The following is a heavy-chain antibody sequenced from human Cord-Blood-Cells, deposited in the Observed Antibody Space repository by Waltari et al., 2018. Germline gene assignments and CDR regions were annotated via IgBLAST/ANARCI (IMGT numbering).Heavy chain of an antibody. Sequence: QVQLVQSGAEVKKPGSSVTVSCKASAGTFSSYAISWVRQAPGQGLEWMGGLIPIFGTANYGQKFQGRVTITADKSTSTAYMELSSLRSEDTAVYYCARAASIAARYWYFDLWGRGTLVTVSS. D-gene: IGHD6-6*01. J-gene: IGHJ2*01. CDR2: LIPIFGTA. V-gene: IGHV1-69*14. CDR1: AGTFSSYA. CDR3: ARAASIAARYWYFDL.